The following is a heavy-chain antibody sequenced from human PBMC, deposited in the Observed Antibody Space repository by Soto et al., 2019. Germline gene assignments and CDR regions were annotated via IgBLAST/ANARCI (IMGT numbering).Heavy chain of an antibody. J-gene: IGHJ4*02. CDR1: GGTFSSYA. CDR3: AGTATPYSSGWYGPPYYFYY. V-gene: IGHV1-69*13. Sequence: ASVKVSCKASGGTFSSYAISWVRQAPGQGLEWMGGIIPIFGTANYAQKFQGRVTITADESTSTAYMELSSLRSEDTAVYYCAGTATPYSSGWYGPPYYFYYWGQGTLVTVSS. CDR2: IIPIFGTA. D-gene: IGHD6-19*01.